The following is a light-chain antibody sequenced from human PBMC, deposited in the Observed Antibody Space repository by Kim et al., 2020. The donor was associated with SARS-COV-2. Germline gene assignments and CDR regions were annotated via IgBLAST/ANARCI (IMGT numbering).Light chain of an antibody. J-gene: IGKJ2*01. Sequence: EVVMTQSPATLSVSPGERATLSCRASQSVFSNLAWYQQKPGQAPSLLIYGASTRATGIPARFSGSGSGTEFTLTISSLQSEDFAVYYCQQYNNWPLYTYGQGTKLEIK. V-gene: IGKV3-15*01. CDR3: QQYNNWPLYT. CDR2: GAS. CDR1: QSVFSN.